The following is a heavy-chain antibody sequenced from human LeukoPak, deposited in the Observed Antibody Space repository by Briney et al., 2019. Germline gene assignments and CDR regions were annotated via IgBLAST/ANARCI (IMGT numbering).Heavy chain of an antibody. D-gene: IGHD3-22*01. V-gene: IGHV1-3*03. CDR3: ARGSYYYDSSGYYGEYFDY. J-gene: IGHJ4*02. CDR2: INAGNGNT. CDR1: GYTFTGYY. Sequence: ASVKVSCKASGYTFTGYYIHWVRQAPGQGLEWMGWINAGNGNTKYSQEFQGRVTITRDTSASTAYMELSSLRSEDMAVYYCARGSYYYDSSGYYGEYFDYWGQGTLVTVSS.